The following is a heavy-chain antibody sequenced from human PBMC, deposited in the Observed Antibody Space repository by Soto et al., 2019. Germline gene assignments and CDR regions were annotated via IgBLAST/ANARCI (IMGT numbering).Heavy chain of an antibody. CDR2: IYYSGST. CDR1: GGSISSYY. J-gene: IGHJ3*02. D-gene: IGHD5-12*01. Sequence: PSETLSLTCTVSGGSISSYYWSWIQQPPGKGLEWIGYIYYSGSTNYNPSLKSRVTISVDTSKNQFSLKLSSVTAADTAVYYCASSGEMATTKDAFDIWGQGTMVTVSS. CDR3: ASSGEMATTKDAFDI. V-gene: IGHV4-59*01.